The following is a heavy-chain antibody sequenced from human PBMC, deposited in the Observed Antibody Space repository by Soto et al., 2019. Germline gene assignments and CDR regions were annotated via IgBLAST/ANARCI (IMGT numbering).Heavy chain of an antibody. CDR1: GFTFSNYA. CDR2: VSYDGDNE. CDR3: AKDVLRFLEWLAFYGMDV. Sequence: HPGGSLRLSCAASGFTFSNYAMHWVRQAPGKGLEWVAIVSYDGDNEYYADSVKGRFIISRDNSKNTLYLQMNSLRHEDTAVYYCAKDVLRFLEWLAFYGMDVWGQGTTVTVS. D-gene: IGHD3-3*01. V-gene: IGHV3-30*18. J-gene: IGHJ6*02.